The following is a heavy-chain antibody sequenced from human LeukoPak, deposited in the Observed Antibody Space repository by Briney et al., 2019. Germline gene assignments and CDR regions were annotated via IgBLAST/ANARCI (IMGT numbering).Heavy chain of an antibody. V-gene: IGHV3-30*02. J-gene: IGHJ4*02. CDR1: GFTFSSYG. Sequence: GGSLRLSCAASGFTFSSYGMHWVRQAPGKGLEWVAFIRYDGSNKYYADSVKGRFTISRDNSKNTLYLQMNSLRAEDTAVYYCAKDEEGQWLGTFDYWGQGTLVTVSS. CDR3: AKDEEGQWLGTFDY. CDR2: IRYDGSNK. D-gene: IGHD6-19*01.